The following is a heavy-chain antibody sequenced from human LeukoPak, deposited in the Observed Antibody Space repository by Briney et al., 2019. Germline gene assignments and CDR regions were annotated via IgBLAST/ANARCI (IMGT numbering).Heavy chain of an antibody. V-gene: IGHV4-34*01. Sequence: ASETLSLTCAVYGGSLCGYYWSWIRHPPGRGVEWIGEINHSESSKHNPSLKSRVTISVDTSKNQFSLKLTSLTAADTAVYYCARGTCLHRRSSSSSYDYWGQGTLVTVSS. CDR2: INHSESS. D-gene: IGHD6-13*01. CDR1: GGSLCGYY. CDR3: ARGTCLHRRSSSSSYDY. J-gene: IGHJ4*02.